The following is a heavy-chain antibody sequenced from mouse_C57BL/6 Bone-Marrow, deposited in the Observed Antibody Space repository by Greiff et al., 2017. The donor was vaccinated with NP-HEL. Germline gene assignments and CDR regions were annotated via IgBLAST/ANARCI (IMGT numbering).Heavy chain of an antibody. V-gene: IGHV1-4*01. CDR1: GYTFTSYT. J-gene: IGHJ3*01. Sequence: QVQLQQSGAELARPGASVKMSCKASGYTFTSYTMHWVKQRPGQGLEWIGYINPSSGYTKYNQKFKDKATLTADKSSSTAYMQLSSLTSEDSAVYYCASYGSSYSAWFAYWGQGTLVTVSA. CDR3: ASYGSSYSAWFAY. CDR2: INPSSGYT. D-gene: IGHD1-1*01.